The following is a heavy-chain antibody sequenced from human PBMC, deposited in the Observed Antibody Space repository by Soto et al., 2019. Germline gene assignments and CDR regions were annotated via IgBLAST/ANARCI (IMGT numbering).Heavy chain of an antibody. Sequence: GGSLRLSCAASGFTFSSYAMSWVRQAPGKGLEWVSAISGSGGSTYYADSVKGRFTISRDNSKNTLYLQMNSLRAEDTAVYYCEKANRNDSGDGFDXWGQGTLVPVSX. V-gene: IGHV3-23*01. D-gene: IGHD4-17*01. CDR1: GFTFSSYA. CDR2: ISGSGGST. J-gene: IGHJ4*02. CDR3: EKANRNDSGDGFDX.